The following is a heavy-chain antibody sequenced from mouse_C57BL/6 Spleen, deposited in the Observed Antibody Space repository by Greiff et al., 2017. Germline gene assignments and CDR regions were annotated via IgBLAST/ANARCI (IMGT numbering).Heavy chain of an antibody. V-gene: IGHV1-80*01. CDR1: GYAFSSYW. Sequence: QVQLQQSGAELVKPGASVKISCKASGYAFSSYWMNWVKQRPGKGLEWIGKIYPGAGDTNYNGTFKGKATLTADKSSSTAYMQLSSLTSEDSAVYFCARSGYYGSSDCWGQGTTLTVSS. CDR2: IYPGAGDT. D-gene: IGHD1-1*01. J-gene: IGHJ2*01. CDR3: ARSGYYGSSDC.